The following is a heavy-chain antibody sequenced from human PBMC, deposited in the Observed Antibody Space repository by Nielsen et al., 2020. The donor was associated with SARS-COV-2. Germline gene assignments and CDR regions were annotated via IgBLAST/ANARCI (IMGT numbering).Heavy chain of an antibody. V-gene: IGHV4-34*01. J-gene: IGHJ3*02. D-gene: IGHD3-22*01. Sequence: GSLRLSCAVSGGSFTDSYWTWIRQPPGKGLEWIGAINHSGSANYNPSLKSRLTISVDTSKNQFSLKLSSVTAADTAVYYCARAPITMIVVVNAFDIWGQGTMVTVSS. CDR3: ARAPITMIVVVNAFDI. CDR1: GGSFTDSY. CDR2: INHSGSA.